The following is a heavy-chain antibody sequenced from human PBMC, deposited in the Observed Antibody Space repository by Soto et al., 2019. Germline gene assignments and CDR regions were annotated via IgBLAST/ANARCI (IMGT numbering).Heavy chain of an antibody. CDR1: GYTFTSYG. CDR3: ARPRVAAAGRGDFDY. J-gene: IGHJ4*02. CDR2: ISAYNGNT. Sequence: ASVKVSCKASGYTFTSYGISWVRQAPGQGLEWMGWISAYNGNTNYAQKLQGRVTMTTDTSTSTAYMELRSLRSDDTAVYYCARPRVAAAGRGDFDYWGQGTLVTVSS. D-gene: IGHD6-13*01. V-gene: IGHV1-18*01.